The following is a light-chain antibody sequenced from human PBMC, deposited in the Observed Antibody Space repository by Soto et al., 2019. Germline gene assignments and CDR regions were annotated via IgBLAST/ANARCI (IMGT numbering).Light chain of an antibody. V-gene: IGLV4-69*01. Sequence: QSVLTQSPSASASLGASVKLTCTLSSGHSSYAIAWHQQQPEKGPRYLMKLNSDGSHSKGDGIPDRFSGSSSGAERYLTISSLQSADEADYYCQTWGTGIWVFGGGTKFTVL. CDR3: QTWGTGIWV. J-gene: IGLJ3*02. CDR1: SGHSSYA. CDR2: LNSDGSH.